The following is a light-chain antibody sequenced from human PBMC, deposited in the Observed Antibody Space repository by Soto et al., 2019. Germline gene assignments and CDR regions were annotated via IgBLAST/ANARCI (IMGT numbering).Light chain of an antibody. CDR1: QSVSSN. V-gene: IGKV3-15*01. J-gene: IGKJ5*01. CDR3: QQYYNWPIT. CDR2: DAS. Sequence: IVMTPSQATLSVLPWEIATLSCRASQSVSSNLAWHQQKPGQAPRILMYDASTRATGIPARFSGSGSGTEFTLTISSLQSEDFAVYYRQQYYNWPITLGQGTRLEIK.